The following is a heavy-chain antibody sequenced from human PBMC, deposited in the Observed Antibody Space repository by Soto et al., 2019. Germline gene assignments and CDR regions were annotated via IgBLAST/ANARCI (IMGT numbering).Heavy chain of an antibody. CDR3: ARTWERGELRGEGYWYFDL. Sequence: ASVKVSCKASGGTFSSYAISWVRQAPGQGLEWMGGIIPIFGTANYAQKFQGRVTITADESTSTAYMELSSLRSEDTAVYDCARTWERGELRGEGYWYFDLWGRGTLVTVSS. D-gene: IGHD1-1*01. J-gene: IGHJ2*01. CDR2: IIPIFGTA. V-gene: IGHV1-69*13. CDR1: GGTFSSYA.